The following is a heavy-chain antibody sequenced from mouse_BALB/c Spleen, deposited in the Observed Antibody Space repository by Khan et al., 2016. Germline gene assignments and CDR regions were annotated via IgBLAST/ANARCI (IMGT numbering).Heavy chain of an antibody. CDR1: GDSITSGY. Sequence: EVQLQESGPSLVKLSQTLSLTCSVTGDSITSGYWNWIRKFPGNKLEYMGYISHSGSTYYNPSLKSRISITRDTSKNQYYLKLNSVTTEDTATYYCAGYDVSTVVRGMYYCGQGTAVTISS. CDR2: ISHSGST. V-gene: IGHV3-8*02. CDR3: AGYDVSTVVRGMYY. J-gene: IGHJ4*01. D-gene: IGHD1-1*01.